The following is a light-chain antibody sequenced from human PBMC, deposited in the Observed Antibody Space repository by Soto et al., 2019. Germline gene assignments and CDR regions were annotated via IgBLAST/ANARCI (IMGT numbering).Light chain of an antibody. CDR3: SSYTRSGTLV. CDR1: SNNIGGYKY. J-gene: IGLJ3*02. V-gene: IGLV2-14*01. Sequence: QSALTQPASVSGSPGQSITISCTGTSNNIGGYKYVSWYRQQPDKAPKLMIFEVSNRPSGVSNRFSGSKSVNTASLTISGLQAEDEADYYCSSYTRSGTLVFGGGTKLTVL. CDR2: EVS.